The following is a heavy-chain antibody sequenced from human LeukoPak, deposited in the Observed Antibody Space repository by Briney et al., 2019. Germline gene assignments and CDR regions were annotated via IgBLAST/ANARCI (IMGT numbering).Heavy chain of an antibody. V-gene: IGHV3-48*01. D-gene: IGHD2-15*01. J-gene: IGHJ3*02. CDR3: ARDHRSRIVVVVDATDAFDI. CDR1: GFTFSSYS. Sequence: SLXLSCAGSGFTFSSYSMNWVRQAPGKXLEWVSYISSSSSTIYYADSVKGRFTISRDNAKNSLYLQMNSLRAEDTAVYYCARDHRSRIVVVVDATDAFDIWGQGTMVTVSS. CDR2: ISSSSSTI.